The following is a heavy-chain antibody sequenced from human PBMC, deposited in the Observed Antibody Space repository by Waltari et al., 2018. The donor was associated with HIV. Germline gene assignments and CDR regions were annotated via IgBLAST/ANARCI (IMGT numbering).Heavy chain of an antibody. CDR3: ARGLLGAAARTPSGY. CDR1: GFTLSDFA. D-gene: IGHD3-16*01. V-gene: IGHV3-33*01. CDR2: RGSDGSSY. J-gene: IGHJ4*02. Sequence: VHLVESGGGVVQPGRSLRVYCAVCGFTLSDFAMHGVRQAPGKGLEWICYRGSDGSSYEYRDSVQGRFNISRDNSKKILYLYMNSLKVEDTAVYYCARGLLGAAARTPSGYWGQGTRVTVSS.